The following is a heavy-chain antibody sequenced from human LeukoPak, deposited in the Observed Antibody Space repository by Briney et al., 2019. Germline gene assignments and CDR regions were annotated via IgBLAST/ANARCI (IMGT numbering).Heavy chain of an antibody. D-gene: IGHD4-11*01. V-gene: IGHV4-30-4*08. J-gene: IGHJ3*02. CDR1: GGSISSGDYY. Sequence: SQTLSLTCTVSGGSISSGDYYWSWIRQPPGKGLEWIGYISYSGSTYYNPSLKSRVTISVDTSKNQFSLKLSSVTAADTAVYYCASSSGTTRGAFDIWGQGTMVTVSS. CDR3: ASSSGTTRGAFDI. CDR2: ISYSGST.